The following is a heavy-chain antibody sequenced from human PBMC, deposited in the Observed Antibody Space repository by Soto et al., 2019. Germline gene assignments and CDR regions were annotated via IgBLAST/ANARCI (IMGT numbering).Heavy chain of an antibody. Sequence: ASVKVSCKVSGYTLTELSMHWVRQAPGKGLEWMGGFDPEDGETIYAQKFQGRVTMTEDTSTDTAYMELSSLRSEDTAVYYCATTPPAKYFDWLLEVGAFDIWGQGTPVSVS. J-gene: IGHJ3*02. CDR3: ATTPPAKYFDWLLEVGAFDI. V-gene: IGHV1-24*01. CDR1: GYTLTELS. D-gene: IGHD3-9*01. CDR2: FDPEDGET.